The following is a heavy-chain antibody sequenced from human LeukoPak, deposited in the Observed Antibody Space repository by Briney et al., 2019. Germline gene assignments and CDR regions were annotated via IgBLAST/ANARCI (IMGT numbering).Heavy chain of an antibody. CDR1: GFTFINYG. J-gene: IGHJ4*02. D-gene: IGHD3-22*01. V-gene: IGHV3-23*01. CDR2: ISGSGGST. Sequence: GGSLRLSCAASGFTFINYGMSWVRQVPGKGLEWVSAISGSGGSTYYADSVKGRFTISRDNSKNTLYLQMNSLRAKDTAVYYCAKDLGGTYYYDSSGYLAYPRPGWGQGTLVTVSS. CDR3: AKDLGGTYYYDSSGYLAYPRPG.